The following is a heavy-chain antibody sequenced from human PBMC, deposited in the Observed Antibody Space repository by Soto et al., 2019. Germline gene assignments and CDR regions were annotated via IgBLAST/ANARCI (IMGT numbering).Heavy chain of an antibody. CDR2: INPNNGGT. CDR3: GRGKEVPDFWNFDL. V-gene: IGHV1-2*02. J-gene: IGHJ2*01. Sequence: QVQLVQSGAEVKEPGASVKVSCMASGYRFTDHYMHWVRQAPGQGLEWMGWINPNNGGTTSAQQFQGRVTMTRDTSVSTAYMEVNRLTFDDTAVYYCGRGKEVPDFWNFDLWGRGSLVTVSS. D-gene: IGHD2-21*02. CDR1: GYRFTDHY.